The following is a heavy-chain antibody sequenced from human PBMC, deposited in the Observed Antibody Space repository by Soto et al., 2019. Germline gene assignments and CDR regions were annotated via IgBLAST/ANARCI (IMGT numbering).Heavy chain of an antibody. CDR3: AKDKPGTTSFDY. Sequence: GGSLRLSCAASGFTISSNAMYWVRQAPGKGLEWVSAISARGDTTHYAESVKGRFTISRDTSKNTLYLQLNTLRADDTAVYYCAKDKPGTTSFDYWGQGTLVTVSS. V-gene: IGHV3-23*01. J-gene: IGHJ4*02. D-gene: IGHD1-1*01. CDR1: GFTISSNA. CDR2: ISARGDTT.